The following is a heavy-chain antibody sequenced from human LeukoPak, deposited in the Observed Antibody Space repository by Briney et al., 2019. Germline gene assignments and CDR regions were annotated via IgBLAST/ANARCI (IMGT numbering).Heavy chain of an antibody. J-gene: IGHJ4*02. D-gene: IGHD3-22*01. CDR1: GFTFSNYE. CDR2: ISVSGRAM. V-gene: IGHV3-48*03. CDR3: VRDGYYDSSGYYYAYYFDY. Sequence: PGRSLRLSCTVSGFTFSNYEMSWVRQAPGKGLEWISYISVSGRAMYYADSVKGRFTISRDNAKNSLYLQINSLRVEDTAVYFCVRDGYYDSSGYYYAYYFDYWGQGTLVTVSS.